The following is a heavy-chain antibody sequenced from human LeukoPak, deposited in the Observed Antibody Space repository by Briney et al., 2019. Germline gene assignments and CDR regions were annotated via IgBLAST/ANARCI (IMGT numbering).Heavy chain of an antibody. D-gene: IGHD3-9*01. CDR3: ARVPCYDILTGYSHGWFDP. Sequence: GASVKVSCKASGGTFSSYAISWVRQAPGQGLEWMGGVIPIFGTANYAQKFQGRVTITADKSTSTAYMELSSLRSEDTAVYYCARVPCYDILTGYSHGWFDPWGQGTLVTVSS. V-gene: IGHV1-69*06. CDR2: VIPIFGTA. CDR1: GGTFSSYA. J-gene: IGHJ5*02.